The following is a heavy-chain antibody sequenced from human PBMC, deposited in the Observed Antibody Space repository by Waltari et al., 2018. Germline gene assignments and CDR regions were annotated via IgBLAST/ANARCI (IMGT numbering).Heavy chain of an antibody. CDR2: IYSGGST. CDR1: GFTFSSYA. V-gene: IGHV3-23*03. D-gene: IGHD6-13*01. CDR3: AKGGGRAAAGTKDY. Sequence: EVQLLESGGGLVQPGGSLRLSCAASGFTFSSYAMSWVRQAPGKGLEGVSVIYSGGSTYYADSVKGRFTISRDNSKNTLYLQMNSLRAEDTAVYYCAKGGGRAAAGTKDYWGQGTLVTVSS. J-gene: IGHJ4*02.